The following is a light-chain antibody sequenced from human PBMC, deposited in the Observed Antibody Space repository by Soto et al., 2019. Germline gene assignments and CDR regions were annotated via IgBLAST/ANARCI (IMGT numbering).Light chain of an antibody. J-gene: IGKJ5*01. CDR3: MQALQTPIT. CDR1: HSLVQSNGYNY. V-gene: IGKV2-28*01. CDR2: LGS. Sequence: DIVMTQSPLSLPVTPGEPASISCRSSHSLVQSNGYNYLDWYLQKPGQSPQLLIYLGSNRASGVPDRFSGSGSGTDFTLKISRVEAEDVGVYYCMQALQTPITFGQGTRLEI.